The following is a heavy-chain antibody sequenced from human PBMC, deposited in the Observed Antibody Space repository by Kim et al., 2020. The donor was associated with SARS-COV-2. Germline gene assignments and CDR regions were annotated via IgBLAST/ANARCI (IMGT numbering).Heavy chain of an antibody. CDR2: IYYSGTP. CDR3: ASSGGVYGDFGWFDP. V-gene: IGHV4-39*01. J-gene: IGHJ5*02. D-gene: IGHD4-17*01. Sequence: GKGLEWIDSIYYSGTPYYNPSRKSRVTISVDTSKNQFSLKMTSVTAADTAVYYCASSGGVYGDFGWFDPWGQGAQVTVSS.